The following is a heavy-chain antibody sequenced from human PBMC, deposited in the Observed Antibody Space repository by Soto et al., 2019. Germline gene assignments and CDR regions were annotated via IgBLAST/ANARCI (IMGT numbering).Heavy chain of an antibody. Sequence: SETLSLTCTVSGGAISSSGYYWGWIRQPPGKGLEWIGSIYNNGNTYHSPSLKSRVTISVDTSKNQFSLKVSSVTAADTAMYYCASRYCPSSSCNWIGNYWGQGTLDTVSS. CDR3: ASRYCPSSSCNWIGNY. D-gene: IGHD2-2*01. CDR1: GGAISSSGYY. V-gene: IGHV4-39*01. J-gene: IGHJ4*02. CDR2: IYNNGNT.